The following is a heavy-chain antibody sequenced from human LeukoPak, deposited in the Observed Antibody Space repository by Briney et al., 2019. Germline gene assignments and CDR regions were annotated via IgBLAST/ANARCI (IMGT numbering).Heavy chain of an antibody. J-gene: IGHJ2*01. CDR1: GFTFSSYA. Sequence: GGSLRLSCAASGFTFSSYAMSWVRQAPGEGLEWVSVISGSGRTTFYADSVKGRLTISRDNSKNTLYLQMNSLRAEDTAVYYCAKQVVGATRYFDLWGRGTLVTVSS. CDR3: AKQVVGATRYFDL. V-gene: IGHV3-23*01. D-gene: IGHD2-15*01. CDR2: ISGSGRTT.